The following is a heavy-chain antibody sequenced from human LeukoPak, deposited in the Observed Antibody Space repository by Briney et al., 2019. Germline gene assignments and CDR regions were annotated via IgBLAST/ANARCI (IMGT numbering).Heavy chain of an antibody. Sequence: GGSLRLSCAASGFTFSSYAMSWVRQAPGKGLEWVAVIWYDGSNKYYADFVKGRFTISRDNSKNTLYLQMNSLRAEDTAVYYCARVIAVAGTRSYYYYGMDVWGQGTTVTVSS. CDR2: IWYDGSNK. CDR3: ARVIAVAGTRSYYYYGMDV. D-gene: IGHD6-19*01. CDR1: GFTFSSYA. V-gene: IGHV3-33*08. J-gene: IGHJ6*02.